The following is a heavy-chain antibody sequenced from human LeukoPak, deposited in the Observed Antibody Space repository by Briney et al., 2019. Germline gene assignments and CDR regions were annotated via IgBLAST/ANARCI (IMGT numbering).Heavy chain of an antibody. Sequence: SQTLSLTCAISGDSVSSNSVAWNWIRQSPSRGLEWLGRTYYRSKWYNDYAVSVKSRITINPDTSKNQFSLQLNSVTPEDTAVYYCAKDSNDYKYSYFDLWGRGTLVTVSS. CDR1: GDSVSSNSVA. D-gene: IGHD4-11*01. V-gene: IGHV6-1*01. J-gene: IGHJ2*01. CDR2: TYYRSKWYN. CDR3: AKDSNDYKYSYFDL.